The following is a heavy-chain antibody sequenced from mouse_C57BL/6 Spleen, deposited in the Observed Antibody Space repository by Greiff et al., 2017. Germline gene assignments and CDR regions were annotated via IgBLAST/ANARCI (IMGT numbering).Heavy chain of an antibody. CDR3: ERDF. CDR2: ISDGGSYT. J-gene: IGHJ3*01. CDR1: GFTFSSYA. V-gene: IGHV5-4*01. Sequence: EVQLVEPGGGLVKPGGSLKLSCAASGFTFSSYAMSWVRQTPEKRLEWVATISDGGSYTYYPDNVKGRFTISRDNAKNTLYLQTSNLKSEDTAMYYCERDFWGQGTLVTVSA.